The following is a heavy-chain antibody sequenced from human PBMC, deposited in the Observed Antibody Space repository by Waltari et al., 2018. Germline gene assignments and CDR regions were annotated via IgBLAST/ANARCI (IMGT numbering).Heavy chain of an antibody. D-gene: IGHD3-16*01. Sequence: QLQLQESGPGLVKPSETLSLTCTVTGGPISSSSYYLCWLRQPPGKGLEWIGSIYYSGSTYYNPSLKSRVTISVDTSKNQFSLKLSSVTAADTAVYYCARLWGVTGHWYFDLWGRGTLVTVSS. CDR3: ARLWGVTGHWYFDL. V-gene: IGHV4-39*01. CDR2: IYYSGST. J-gene: IGHJ2*01. CDR1: GGPISSSSYY.